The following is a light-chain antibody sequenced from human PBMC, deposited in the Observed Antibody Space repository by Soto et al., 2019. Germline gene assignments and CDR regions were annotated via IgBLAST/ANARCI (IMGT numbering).Light chain of an antibody. CDR1: QGISNY. CDR3: QRYKSAPT. Sequence: DIQMTQSPSSLSASVGDRVTITCRASQGISNYLAWYQQKPGKVPKLLIYGASTLQSGVPSRISGSGSGTDFTLTISRLQPEDFATYDCQRYKSAPTFGPGTKVDI. V-gene: IGKV1-27*01. CDR2: GAS. J-gene: IGKJ3*01.